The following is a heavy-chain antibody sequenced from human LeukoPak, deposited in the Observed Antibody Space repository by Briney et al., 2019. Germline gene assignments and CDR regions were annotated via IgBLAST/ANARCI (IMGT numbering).Heavy chain of an antibody. Sequence: GGSLRLSCAASGFTFSSYAMSWVRQAPGKGLEWVSAISGSGGSTYYVDSVKGRFTISRDNSKNTLYLQMNSLRAEDTAVYYCAKHLWDYYDSSGYYFYWGQGTLVTVSS. D-gene: IGHD3-22*01. CDR1: GFTFSSYA. CDR2: ISGSGGST. CDR3: AKHLWDYYDSSGYYFY. J-gene: IGHJ4*02. V-gene: IGHV3-23*01.